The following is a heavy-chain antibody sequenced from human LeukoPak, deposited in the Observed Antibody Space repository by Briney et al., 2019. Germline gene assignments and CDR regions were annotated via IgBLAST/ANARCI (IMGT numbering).Heavy chain of an antibody. J-gene: IGHJ4*02. D-gene: IGHD5-18*01. V-gene: IGHV1-2*02. Sequence: ASVKVSCRASGYTFIAYYMHWVRQAPGQGLEWMGWINPNSGGTNYAQKFQGRVTMTRDTSISTAYMELSRLRSDDTAVYYCARGESEYSYGYPFDYWGQGTLVTVSS. CDR3: ARGESEYSYGYPFDY. CDR1: GYTFIAYY. CDR2: INPNSGGT.